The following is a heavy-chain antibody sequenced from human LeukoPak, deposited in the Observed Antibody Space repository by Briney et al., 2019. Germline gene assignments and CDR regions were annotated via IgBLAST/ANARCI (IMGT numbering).Heavy chain of an antibody. J-gene: IGHJ4*02. CDR2: VDPNSGGT. CDR3: ARGVFGLGDSYFDY. CDR1: GDTFSGYY. D-gene: IGHD3-3*01. V-gene: IGHV1-2*02. Sequence: GASVKVSCKASGDTFSGYYMHWVRQAPGQGLEWMGWVDPNSGGTNYAQKFQGRVTMTRDTSISTAYMELSRLRSDDTAAYYCARGVFGLGDSYFDYWGQGTLVTVSS.